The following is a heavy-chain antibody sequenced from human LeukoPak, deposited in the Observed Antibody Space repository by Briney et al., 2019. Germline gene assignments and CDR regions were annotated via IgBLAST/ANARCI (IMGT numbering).Heavy chain of an antibody. J-gene: IGHJ6*03. V-gene: IGHV4-4*07. CDR2: VSSSGST. D-gene: IGHD3-22*01. Sequence: PSETLSLTCTVSGGSIDDYFWSWIRQPAGKGLEWIGRVSSSGSTNSNPSLNRRITMPVDTSKTQISLKLSYVTAADTAVYYCARCLNTYYYDSSGYSPEHYYMDVWGTGITVTVSS. CDR1: GGSIDDYF. CDR3: ARCLNTYYYDSSGYSPEHYYMDV.